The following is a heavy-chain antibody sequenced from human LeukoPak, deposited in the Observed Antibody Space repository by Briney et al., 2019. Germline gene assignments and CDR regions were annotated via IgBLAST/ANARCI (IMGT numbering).Heavy chain of an antibody. CDR2: IDPSDSYT. D-gene: IGHD3-10*01. CDR3: ARHTISDY. CDR1: GYSFSSYW. J-gene: IGHJ4*02. Sequence: GESLKISCKGSGYSFSSYWINWVRQMPGKGLEWMGRIDPSDSYTNYNPSFQGHVTISADKSISIAYLQWSSLKASDTAIYYCARHTISDYWGQGTQVTVSS. V-gene: IGHV5-10-1*01.